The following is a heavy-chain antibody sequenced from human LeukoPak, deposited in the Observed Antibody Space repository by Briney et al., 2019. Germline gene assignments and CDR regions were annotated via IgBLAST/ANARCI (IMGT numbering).Heavy chain of an antibody. CDR1: GFTFSSYS. CDR3: ARARSDYGDYPPTNWFDP. CDR2: ISSSSSTI. J-gene: IGHJ5*02. Sequence: GGSLRLSCAASGFTFSSYSMNWVRQAPGKGLEWVSYISSSSSTIYYADSVKGRFTISRDNAKNSLYLRMNSLRDEDTAVYYCARARSDYGDYPPTNWFDPWGQGTLVTVSS. D-gene: IGHD4-17*01. V-gene: IGHV3-48*02.